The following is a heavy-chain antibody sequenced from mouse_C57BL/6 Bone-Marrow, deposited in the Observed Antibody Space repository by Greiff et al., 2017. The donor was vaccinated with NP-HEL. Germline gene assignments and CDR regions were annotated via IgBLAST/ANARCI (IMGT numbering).Heavy chain of an antibody. CDR1: GYTFTSYG. V-gene: IGHV1-81*01. J-gene: IGHJ3*01. Sequence: VKVVESGAELARPGASVKLSCKASGYTFTSYGISWVKQRTGQGLEWIGEIYPRSGNTYYNEKFKGKATLTADKSSSTAYMELRSLTSEDSAVYFCATYYGSSYRAWFAYWGQGTLVTVSA. CDR2: IYPRSGNT. CDR3: ATYYGSSYRAWFAY. D-gene: IGHD1-1*01.